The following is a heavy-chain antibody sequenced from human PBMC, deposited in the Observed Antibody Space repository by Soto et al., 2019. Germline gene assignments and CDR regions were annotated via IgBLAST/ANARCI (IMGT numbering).Heavy chain of an antibody. CDR2: IYYSGST. D-gene: IGHD6-13*01. CDR1: GGSISSSSYY. J-gene: IGHJ4*02. Sequence: SETLSLTCTVSGGSISSSSYYWGWIRQPPGKGLEWIGSIYYSGSTYYNPSLKSRVTISVDTSKNQFSLKLSSVTAADTAVYYCARGRYSSSRYAWDYWGQGTLVTVSS. CDR3: ARGRYSSSRYAWDY. V-gene: IGHV4-39*01.